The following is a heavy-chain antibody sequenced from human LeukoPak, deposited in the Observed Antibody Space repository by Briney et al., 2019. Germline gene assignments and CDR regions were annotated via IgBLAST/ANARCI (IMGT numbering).Heavy chain of an antibody. CDR2: IKLSGGST. Sequence: GASVKVSCKPSGYPFITHYIHWVRQAPGQGPEWMGIIKLSGGSTHYTQNFQGRVTMTSDTSTSTVYMELSNLRSEDTAVYYCAREAPQTYYLGHWGQGTLVFVS. J-gene: IGHJ4*02. V-gene: IGHV1-46*01. CDR3: AREAPQTYYLGH. CDR1: GYPFITHY.